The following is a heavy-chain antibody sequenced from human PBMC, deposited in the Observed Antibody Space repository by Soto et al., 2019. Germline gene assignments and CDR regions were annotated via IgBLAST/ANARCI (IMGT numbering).Heavy chain of an antibody. CDR1: GFTFSSYA. V-gene: IGHV3-23*01. D-gene: IGHD3-10*01. CDR3: ATPLRGLGTYYNVDY. CDR2: IDGNGGRT. Sequence: EVQLLESGGGLVQPGGSLRLSCAASGFTFSSYAMSWVRQAPGKGLEWGSGIDGNGGRTYYADSVKGRFTIYMHNSTTTLYLQMNSLGAEDTAVYFCATPLRGLGTYYNVDYWGQGTLVTVSS. J-gene: IGHJ4*02.